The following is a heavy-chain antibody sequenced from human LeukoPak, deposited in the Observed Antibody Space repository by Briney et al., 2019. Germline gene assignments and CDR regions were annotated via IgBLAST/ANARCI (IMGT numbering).Heavy chain of an antibody. CDR1: GGSISSYY. CDR2: IYYSGST. CDR3: ARLYRDRYFDY. D-gene: IGHD4-17*01. Sequence: PSETLSLTCTVSGGSISSYYWSWIRQPPGKGLEWIGYIYYSGSTNYNPSLKSRVTISVDTSKNQFSLKLSSVTAADTAVYCCARLYRDRYFDYWGQGTLVTVSS. V-gene: IGHV4-59*08. J-gene: IGHJ4*02.